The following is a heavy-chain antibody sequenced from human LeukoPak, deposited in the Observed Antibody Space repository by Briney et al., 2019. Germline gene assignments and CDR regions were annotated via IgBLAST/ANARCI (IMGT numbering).Heavy chain of an antibody. CDR3: AKDSSGSYSHFDY. J-gene: IGHJ4*02. V-gene: IGHV3-48*03. D-gene: IGHD3-22*01. CDR2: ISSSGSTI. CDR1: GFTFSSYE. Sequence: GGSLRLSCAASGFTFSSYEMNWVRQAPGKGLEWVSYISSSGSTIYYADSVKGRFTISRDNSKNTLYLQINSLRPEDTAVYYCAKDSSGSYSHFDYWGQGTLVTVSS.